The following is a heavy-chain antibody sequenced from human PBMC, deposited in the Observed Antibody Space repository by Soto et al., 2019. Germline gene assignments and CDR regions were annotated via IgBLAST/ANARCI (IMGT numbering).Heavy chain of an antibody. CDR3: ASENGWELLRGEFDY. CDR1: GGTFSSYA. Sequence: QVQLVQSGAEVKKPGSSVKVSCKASGGTFSSYAISWVRQAPGQGLEWMGGIIPIFGTANYAQKFQGRVTITADESTSTAYMALSRLRSEDTAVYYCASENGWELLRGEFDYWGQGTLVTVSS. V-gene: IGHV1-69*12. D-gene: IGHD1-26*01. CDR2: IIPIFGTA. J-gene: IGHJ4*02.